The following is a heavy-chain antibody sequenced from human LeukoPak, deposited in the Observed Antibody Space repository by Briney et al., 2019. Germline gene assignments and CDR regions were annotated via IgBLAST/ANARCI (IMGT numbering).Heavy chain of an antibody. V-gene: IGHV3-23*01. CDR3: AKDSPVGIAVAAEGCSS. Sequence: GGSLRLSCAVSGFTFSSYAVSWVRQAPGKGLEWVSVISGTGGSTYYADSVKGRFTISRDQSKNTLYLQMNSLRVEDTAIYYCAKDSPVGIAVAAEGCSSWGQGTLVTVSS. CDR1: GFTFSSYA. J-gene: IGHJ5*02. D-gene: IGHD6-19*01. CDR2: ISGTGGST.